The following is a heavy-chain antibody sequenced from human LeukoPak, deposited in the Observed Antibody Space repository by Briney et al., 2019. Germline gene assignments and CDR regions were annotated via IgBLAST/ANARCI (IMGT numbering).Heavy chain of an antibody. CDR1: GGSFSGYY. CDR2: INHSGSD. CDR3: ARGRLGGSGSYYRHWFDP. V-gene: IGHV4-34*01. J-gene: IGHJ5*02. D-gene: IGHD3-10*01. Sequence: PAETLSLTCAAYGGSFSGYYLSWIRQPPGKGLEWVGEINHSGSDKYNPALKSRVTISLDTSKNQFSLKLSSVTAADTAVYYCARGRLGGSGSYYRHWFDPWGQGTLVTVSS.